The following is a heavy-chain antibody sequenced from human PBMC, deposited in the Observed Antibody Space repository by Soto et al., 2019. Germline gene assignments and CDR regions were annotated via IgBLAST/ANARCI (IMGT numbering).Heavy chain of an antibody. J-gene: IGHJ4*02. Sequence: EVQLVESGGGLVKPGGSLRLSCAASGFTFSSYSMNWVRQAPGKGLEWVSSISSSSGYIYYADSVKGRFTISRVNAKNSLYLQMNSLRAEDTAVYYCARGLVADLDYWGQGTLVTVSS. D-gene: IGHD5-12*01. CDR2: ISSSSGYI. CDR1: GFTFSSYS. CDR3: ARGLVADLDY. V-gene: IGHV3-21*01.